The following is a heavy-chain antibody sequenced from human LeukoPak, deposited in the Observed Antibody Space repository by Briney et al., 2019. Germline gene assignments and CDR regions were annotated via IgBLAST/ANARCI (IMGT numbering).Heavy chain of an antibody. D-gene: IGHD3-22*01. J-gene: IGHJ4*02. Sequence: LPGGSLRLSCAASGFTFSSYPLNWVRQAPGKGLEWVSAISGSGGSTYYADSVKGRFTISRDNSKNTLYLQMNSLRAEDTAVYYCAKDFRDSSGYYYPYYFDYWGQGTLVTVSS. V-gene: IGHV3-23*01. CDR3: AKDFRDSSGYYYPYYFDY. CDR1: GFTFSSYP. CDR2: ISGSGGST.